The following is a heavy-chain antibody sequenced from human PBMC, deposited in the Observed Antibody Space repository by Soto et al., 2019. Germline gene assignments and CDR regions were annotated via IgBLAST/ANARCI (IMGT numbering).Heavy chain of an antibody. CDR3: ARDPGSRYFDY. CDR2: IWYDGSNK. D-gene: IGHD3-10*01. V-gene: IGHV3-33*01. CDR1: GFTFSSYG. Sequence: GGSLRLSCAASGFTFSSYGMHWVRQAPGNGLEWVAVIWYDGSNKYYADSVKGRFTISRDNSKNTLYLQMNSLRAEDTAVYYCARDPGSRYFDYWGQGTLVTVSS. J-gene: IGHJ4*02.